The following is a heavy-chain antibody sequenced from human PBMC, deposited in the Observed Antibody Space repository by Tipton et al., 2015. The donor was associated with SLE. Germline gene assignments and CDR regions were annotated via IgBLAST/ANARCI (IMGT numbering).Heavy chain of an antibody. D-gene: IGHD3-3*01. J-gene: IGHJ3*02. Sequence: QLVQSGAEVKKPGSSVKVSCKASGGTFSRYAFSWVRQATGQGIEWMGGIIAIFGTADYAQKFQGGVTITTDESTSTAYMELSSLRYEDTAVYYSARVPYYAVGNGLTNGRHAFDIWGQGTMVTVSS. CDR2: IIAIFGTA. CDR3: ARVPYYAVGNGLTNGRHAFDI. V-gene: IGHV1-69*01. CDR1: GGTFSRYA.